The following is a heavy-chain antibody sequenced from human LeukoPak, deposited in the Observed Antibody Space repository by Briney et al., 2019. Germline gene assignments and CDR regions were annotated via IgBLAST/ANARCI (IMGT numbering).Heavy chain of an antibody. CDR1: GFTFSYYG. D-gene: IGHD3-10*01. V-gene: IGHV3-30*02. CDR3: AKDLMRDRWFGES. CDR2: IRYEGNEK. Sequence: PGGSLRLSCVASGFTFSYYGMHWVRQASGKGLEWVAFIRYEGNEKYYAGSVKGRFTISRDNPKNTLYLEMNSLRVEDTAVYYCAKDLMRDRWFGESWGQGTLVTVSS. J-gene: IGHJ5*02.